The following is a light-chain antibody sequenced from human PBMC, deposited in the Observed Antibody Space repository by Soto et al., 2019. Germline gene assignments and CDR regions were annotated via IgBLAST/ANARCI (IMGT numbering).Light chain of an antibody. CDR1: SSDVGGYNY. CDR3: SSYISSSTRHVV. J-gene: IGLJ2*01. CDR2: EVS. V-gene: IGLV2-14*01. Sequence: QSVLTQPASVSGSPGQSITISCSGTSSDVGGYNYVSWYQQHPLKAPKLMIYEVSNRPSGVSNRFSGSKSGNTASLTISGLQAEDEADYYCSSYISSSTRHVVFGGGTKLTVL.